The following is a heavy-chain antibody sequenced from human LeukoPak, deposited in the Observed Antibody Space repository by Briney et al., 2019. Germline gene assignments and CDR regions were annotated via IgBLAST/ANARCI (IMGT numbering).Heavy chain of an antibody. Sequence: ASVKVSCKASGYTFTGYYMHWVRQAPGQGLEWMGWINPNSSGTNYAQKFQGRVTMTRDTSISTAYMELSRLRSDDTAVYYCAREDDILTGYYMVWGQGTLVTVSS. CDR3: AREDDILTGYYMV. J-gene: IGHJ4*02. CDR2: INPNSSGT. D-gene: IGHD3-9*01. V-gene: IGHV1-2*02. CDR1: GYTFTGYY.